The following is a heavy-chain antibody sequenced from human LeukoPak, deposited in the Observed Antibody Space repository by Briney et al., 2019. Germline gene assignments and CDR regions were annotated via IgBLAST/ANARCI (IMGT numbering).Heavy chain of an antibody. CDR3: ARDGGFSNYGSGSPSSNFDY. J-gene: IGHJ4*02. D-gene: IGHD3-10*01. V-gene: IGHV3-7*01. Sequence: PGGSLRLSCAASGFTFSSYAMSWVRQAPGKGLEWVSNIKQDGSEKYYVDSVKGRFTISRDNAKNSLYPQMNSLRAEDTAVYYCARDGGFSNYGSGSPSSNFDYWGQGTLVTVSS. CDR1: GFTFSSYA. CDR2: IKQDGSEK.